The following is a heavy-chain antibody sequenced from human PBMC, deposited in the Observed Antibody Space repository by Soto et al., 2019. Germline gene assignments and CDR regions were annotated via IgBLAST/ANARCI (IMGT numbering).Heavy chain of an antibody. CDR3: ATGRLNWVY. D-gene: IGHD3-16*01. CDR2: TSGSGNTI. V-gene: IGHV3-48*03. J-gene: IGHJ4*02. CDR1: GFTFSSYE. Sequence: GGSLRLSCAACGFTFSSYEMNWVRQAPGKGLEWVSYTSGSGNTIYYADSVKGRFTISRDNAKNSLYLQMNSLRAEDTAVYSCATGRLNWVYWGQGTLVTVSS.